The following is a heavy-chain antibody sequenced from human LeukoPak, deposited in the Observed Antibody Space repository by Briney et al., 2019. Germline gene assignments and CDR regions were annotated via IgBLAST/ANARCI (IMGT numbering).Heavy chain of an antibody. CDR1: GGSFSGYY. CDR2: INHSGST. V-gene: IGHV4-34*01. D-gene: IGHD2-15*01. J-gene: IGHJ2*01. CDR3: ARRRVVVVAATVPSLKRYWYFDL. Sequence: SETLSLTCAVYGGSFSGYYWSWIRQPPGKGLEWIGEINHSGSTNYNPSLKSRLTISVDTSKNQFSLKLSSVTAADTAVYYCARRRVVVVAATVPSLKRYWYFDLWGRGTLVTVSS.